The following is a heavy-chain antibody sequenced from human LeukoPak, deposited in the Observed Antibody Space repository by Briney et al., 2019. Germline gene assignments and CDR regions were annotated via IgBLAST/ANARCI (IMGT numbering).Heavy chain of an antibody. Sequence: GSLRLSCTVSGFTVSSNSMSWVRQPPGKGLEWIGSIYYSGSTYYNPSLKSRVTISVDTSKNQFSLKLSSVAAADTAVYYCAIVGSPIAAAGTGWGQGTLVTVSS. CDR1: GFTVSSNS. CDR3: AIVGSPIAAAGTG. CDR2: IYYSGST. D-gene: IGHD6-13*01. V-gene: IGHV4-39*07. J-gene: IGHJ4*02.